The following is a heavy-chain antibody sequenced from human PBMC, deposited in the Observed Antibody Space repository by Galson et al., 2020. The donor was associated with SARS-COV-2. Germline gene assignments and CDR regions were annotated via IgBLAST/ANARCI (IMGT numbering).Heavy chain of an antibody. CDR1: GGSISSYY. D-gene: IGHD4-17*01. CDR3: ARACLDKGYYAVTTIWFDP. V-gene: IGHV4-59*01. Sequence: SETLSLTCTVSGGSISSYYWSWIRQPPGKGLEWIGYIYYSGSPNYNPSLKSRVTISVDTSKNQFSLKLSSVTAADTAVYYCARACLDKGYYAVTTIWFDPWGQGTLVTVSS. J-gene: IGHJ5*02. CDR2: IYYSGSP.